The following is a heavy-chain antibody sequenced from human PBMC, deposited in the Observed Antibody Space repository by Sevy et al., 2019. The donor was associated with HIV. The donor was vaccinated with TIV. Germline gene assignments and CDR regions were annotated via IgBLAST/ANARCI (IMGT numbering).Heavy chain of an antibody. CDR1: GFTFSRYG. CDR2: ISYDGSNK. D-gene: IGHD3-3*01. J-gene: IGHJ4*02. V-gene: IGHV3-30*18. Sequence: GGSLRLSCAASGFTFSRYGMHWVRQAPGKGLEWVAVISYDGSNKYYADSVKGRFTISKDNSKNTLYLQMNSLSAEDTAVYYCAKVLGYAFWSSYYFWGQLTLVTVSS. CDR3: AKVLGYAFWSSYYF.